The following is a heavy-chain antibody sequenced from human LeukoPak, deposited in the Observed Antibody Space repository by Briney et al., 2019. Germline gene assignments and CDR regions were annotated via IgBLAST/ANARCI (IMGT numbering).Heavy chain of an antibody. J-gene: IGHJ6*03. V-gene: IGHV1-8*01. Sequence: GASVKVSCKSSGYTFTSYDINWVRQATGQGLEWMGWMNPNSGNTGYVQKFQGRVTMTRNTSISTAYMELSSLRSEDTAVYYCARAVVPAASYYYYMDVWGKGTTVTVSS. CDR3: ARAVVPAASYYYYMDV. D-gene: IGHD2-2*01. CDR2: MNPNSGNT. CDR1: GYTFTSYD.